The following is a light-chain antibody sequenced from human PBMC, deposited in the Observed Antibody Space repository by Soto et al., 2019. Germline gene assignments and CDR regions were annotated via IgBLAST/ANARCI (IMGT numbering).Light chain of an antibody. CDR3: SSFTSTSTYV. CDR1: SSDVGGYNY. CDR2: EVT. Sequence: QSALTQPASVSGSPGQSIAISCTGTSSDVGGYNYVSWYQQHPGKAPKLMIHEVTNRPSGVSNRFSGSKSGNTASLTISGLQAEDEAHYYCSSFTSTSTYVFGTGTKLTVL. J-gene: IGLJ1*01. V-gene: IGLV2-14*01.